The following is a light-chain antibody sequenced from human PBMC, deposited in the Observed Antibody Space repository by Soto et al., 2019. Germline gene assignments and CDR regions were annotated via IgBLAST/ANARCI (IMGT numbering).Light chain of an antibody. Sequence: EVVLTQSPGTLSLSPGERATLSCRASQTISSSYLAWYQQKPGQAPRLLIYSESSRATGIPDRFRGSGSGTDFTLTITRLEAEDFAVYYCQHYDNSPMYTFGQGTKLEIK. CDR3: QHYDNSPMYT. V-gene: IGKV3-20*01. CDR1: QTISSSY. CDR2: SES. J-gene: IGKJ2*01.